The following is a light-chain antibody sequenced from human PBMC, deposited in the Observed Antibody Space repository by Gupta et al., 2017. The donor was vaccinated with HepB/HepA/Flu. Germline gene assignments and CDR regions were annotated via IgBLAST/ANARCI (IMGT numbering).Light chain of an antibody. Sequence: SYVLTQSPSVSVAPGKTARITCGGNNIGDKSVHWYQQKPGQAPVLVVFDDSDRPSGIPERFSGSNSGNTATLTVSRVEGGDEADYYCQVWDSSSDLVIFGGGTKLTVL. CDR1: NIGDKS. CDR2: DDS. CDR3: QVWDSSSDLVI. V-gene: IGLV3-21*03. J-gene: IGLJ2*01.